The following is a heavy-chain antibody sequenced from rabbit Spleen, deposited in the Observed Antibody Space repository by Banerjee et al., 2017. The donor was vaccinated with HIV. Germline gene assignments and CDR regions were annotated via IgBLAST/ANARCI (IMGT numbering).Heavy chain of an antibody. CDR2: IEPIFGNT. J-gene: IGHJ6*01. CDR3: ARGITYGYAGDAYPPYAMDL. CDR1: GFDFSNYG. D-gene: IGHD6-1*01. V-gene: IGHV1S47*01. Sequence: QEQLVESGGGLVQPGGSLKLSCKASGFDFSNYGVSWVRQAPGKGLEWIGYIEPIFGNTYYANWVNGRFTISSHNAQNTLYLQLNSLTAADTATYFCARGITYGYAGDAYPPYAMDLWGPGTLVTVS.